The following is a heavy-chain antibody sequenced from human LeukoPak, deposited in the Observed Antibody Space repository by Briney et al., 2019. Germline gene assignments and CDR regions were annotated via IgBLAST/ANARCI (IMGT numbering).Heavy chain of an antibody. CDR2: IYSGGST. V-gene: IGHV3-53*01. Sequence: SGGSLRLSCAASGFTVSSNYMSWVRQAPGKGLEWVSVIYSGGSTYSADSVKGRFTISRDNSKNTVYLQMNSVRAEDTAVYYCAGDLGGPRAYYYAMDVWGQGTTVIVSS. J-gene: IGHJ6*02. CDR1: GFTVSSNY. D-gene: IGHD3-3*01. CDR3: AGDLGGPRAYYYAMDV.